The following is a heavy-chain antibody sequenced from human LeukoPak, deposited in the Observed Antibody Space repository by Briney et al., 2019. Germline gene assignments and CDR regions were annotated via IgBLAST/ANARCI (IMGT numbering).Heavy chain of an antibody. D-gene: IGHD3-10*02. CDR2: IKLDGSDK. CDR1: GFTFGGYW. Sequence: PGGSLRLSCATSGFTFGGYWMSWVRQAPGKGLEWVANIKLDGSDKYYVDSVRGRFTISRDNAKNSLYLQMNSLRAEDTAVYYCAELGITMIGGVWGKGTTVTISS. CDR3: AELGITMIGGV. V-gene: IGHV3-7*01. J-gene: IGHJ6*04.